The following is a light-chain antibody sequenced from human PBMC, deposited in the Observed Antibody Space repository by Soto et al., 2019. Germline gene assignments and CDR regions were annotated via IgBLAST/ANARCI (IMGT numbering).Light chain of an antibody. Sequence: QSALTQPRSVSGSPGQSVTFSCTGASSDVGGYNYVSWYQQHPDKAPKLIIYDVTKRPSGVPDRFSGSKSGNTASLTISGLQADDEADYYCCSSAGDYTYVLGTGTKLTVL. CDR3: CSSAGDYTYV. V-gene: IGLV2-11*01. CDR2: DVT. J-gene: IGLJ1*01. CDR1: SSDVGGYNY.